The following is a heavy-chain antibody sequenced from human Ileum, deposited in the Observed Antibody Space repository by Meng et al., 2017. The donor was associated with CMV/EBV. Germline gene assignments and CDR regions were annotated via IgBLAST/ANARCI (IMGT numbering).Heavy chain of an antibody. J-gene: IGHJ4*01. CDR3: AKDRSGVVPAAMDY. CDR2: ISGRCGST. D-gene: IGHD2-2*01. V-gene: IGHV3-23*01. CDR1: GITFSTYA. Sequence: GESLKISCAASGITFSTYAMSWVRQAPGEGLEWVSAISGRCGSTYYADPVKGRFTISRDNSKNTLYLQMNNLRAEDTPVDYCAKDRSGVVPAAMDYWGQGTLVTVSS.